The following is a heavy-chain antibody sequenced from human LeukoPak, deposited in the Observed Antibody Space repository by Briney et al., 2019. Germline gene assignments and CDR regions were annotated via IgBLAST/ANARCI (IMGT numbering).Heavy chain of an antibody. V-gene: IGHV3-21*01. CDR2: ISSSSSYI. D-gene: IGHD6-19*01. CDR1: GFTFSSYS. J-gene: IGHJ4*02. Sequence: GGSLRLSCAASGFTFSSYSMNWVRQAPGKGLEWVSSISSSSSYIYYADSVKGRFTISRDNAKNSLYLQMNSLRAEDTAVYYCSPGRIAVAGTYWGQGTLVTVSS. CDR3: SPGRIAVAGTY.